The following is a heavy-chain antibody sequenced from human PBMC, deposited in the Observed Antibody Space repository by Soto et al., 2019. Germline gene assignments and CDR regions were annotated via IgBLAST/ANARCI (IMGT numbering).Heavy chain of an antibody. V-gene: IGHV1-18*01. D-gene: IGHD3-16*01. Sequence: QVQLVQSGAEVKNPGASVKVSCKTSGYTFTKYGVGWVRQAPGQGLEWMGWISGSSGNANYAEKVQGRITLTTDTSTSTAYIELRSQRSDDTAVYYCAREMAGLGGEYDYWGQGTLVTVSS. CDR1: GYTFTKYG. CDR2: ISGSSGNA. CDR3: AREMAGLGGEYDY. J-gene: IGHJ4*02.